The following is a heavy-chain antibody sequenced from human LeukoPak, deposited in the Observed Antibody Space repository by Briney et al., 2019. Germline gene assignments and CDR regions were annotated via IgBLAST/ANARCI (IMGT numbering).Heavy chain of an antibody. CDR2: ISYSGNT. J-gene: IGHJ3*02. CDR3: ARRTVVQRAVDI. Sequence: SETLSLTCKVSGGSINSGGNFWGWIRQPPGKGLEWIGSISYSGNTYYNPSLKSRVTMPVDTSKKHFSLRLSSVTAADTAVYYCARRTVVQRAVDIWGRGTMVTVSS. D-gene: IGHD1-1*01. V-gene: IGHV4-39*02. CDR1: GGSINSGGNF.